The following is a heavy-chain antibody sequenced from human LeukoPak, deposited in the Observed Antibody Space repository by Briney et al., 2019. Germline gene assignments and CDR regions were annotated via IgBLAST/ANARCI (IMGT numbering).Heavy chain of an antibody. J-gene: IGHJ4*02. CDR2: INSDGSST. CDR1: GFTFSSYW. Sequence: GGSLRLSCAASGFTFSSYWMHWVRQAPGKGLVWVSRINSDGSSTSYADSVKGRFTISRDNAKNTLYLQMNSLRAEGTAVYYCARDGYSSSWSNLRGSDYWGQGTLVTVSS. V-gene: IGHV3-74*01. D-gene: IGHD6-13*01. CDR3: ARDGYSSSWSNLRGSDY.